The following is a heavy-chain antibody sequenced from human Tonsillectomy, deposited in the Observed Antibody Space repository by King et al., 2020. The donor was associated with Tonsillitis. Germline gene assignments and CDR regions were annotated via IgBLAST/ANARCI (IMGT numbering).Heavy chain of an antibody. Sequence: VQLVESGGGVVQPGRSLRLSCAASGFTFSRNAMHWVRQAPGKGLEWVAVIAYDGSNKYYADSVKGRFTISRDNSKNTLYLQMNSLRPEDTAVYYCARDPTIFGVAAYFDYWGQGTLITVSS. J-gene: IGHJ4*02. CDR2: IAYDGSNK. D-gene: IGHD3-3*01. CDR3: ARDPTIFGVAAYFDY. CDR1: GFTFSRNA. V-gene: IGHV3-30*03.